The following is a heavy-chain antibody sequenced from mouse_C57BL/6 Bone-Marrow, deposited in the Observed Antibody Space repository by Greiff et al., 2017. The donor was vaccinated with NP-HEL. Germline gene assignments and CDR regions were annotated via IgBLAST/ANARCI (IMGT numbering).Heavy chain of an antibody. CDR2: ISDGGSYT. V-gene: IGHV5-4*01. CDR1: GFTFSSYA. J-gene: IGHJ2*01. CDR3: ARDFYDGRGYYFDY. D-gene: IGHD2-3*01. Sequence: DVMLVESGGGLVKPGGSLKLSCAASGFTFSSYAMSWVRQTPEKRLEWVATISDGGSYTYYPDNVKGRFTISRDNAKNNLYLQMSHLKSEDTAMYYCARDFYDGRGYYFDYWGQGTTLTVSS.